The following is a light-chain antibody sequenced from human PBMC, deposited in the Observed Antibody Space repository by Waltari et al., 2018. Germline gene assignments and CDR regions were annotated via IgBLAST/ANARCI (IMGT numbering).Light chain of an antibody. J-gene: IGKJ4*01. Sequence: DIQMTQSPSSLSASAGDRVTITCMASQGISTYLNWYQQKPGKAPKRLIYAASSLESGVPSRFSGSGSGTDFTLTISSLQPEDFATYYCLQYNSNPLTFGGGTKVEIK. V-gene: IGKV1-17*01. CDR1: QGISTY. CDR3: LQYNSNPLT. CDR2: AAS.